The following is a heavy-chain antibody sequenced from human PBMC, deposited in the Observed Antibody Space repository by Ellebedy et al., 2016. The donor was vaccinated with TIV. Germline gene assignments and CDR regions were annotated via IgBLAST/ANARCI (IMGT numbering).Heavy chain of an antibody. J-gene: IGHJ4*02. D-gene: IGHD1-26*01. CDR2: ISSSSDTI. CDR3: VRVSRSGNYPG. CDR1: GFPFNSNW. Sequence: GGSLRLSXAASGFPFNSNWMSWVRQAPGKGLEWVSYISSSSDTIYYADSVKGRFTISRDNAKNLVYLQMNSLRDEDTAVYYCVRVSRSGNYPGWGQGTLVTVSS. V-gene: IGHV3-48*02.